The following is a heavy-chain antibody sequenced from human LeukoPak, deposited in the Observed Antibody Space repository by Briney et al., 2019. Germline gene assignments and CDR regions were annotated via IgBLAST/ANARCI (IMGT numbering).Heavy chain of an antibody. CDR1: GFTFGDYA. J-gene: IGHJ4*02. CDR3: TRRYSYGDY. V-gene: IGHV3-49*03. CDR2: IRSKAYGGTT. D-gene: IGHD5-18*01. Sequence: GGSLRLSCTASGFTFGDYAMSWSRQAPGKGLEWVGLIRSKAYGGTTEYAASVKGRFTISRDDSKSIAYLQMNSLKTEDTAVYYCTRRYSYGDYWGQGTLVTVSS.